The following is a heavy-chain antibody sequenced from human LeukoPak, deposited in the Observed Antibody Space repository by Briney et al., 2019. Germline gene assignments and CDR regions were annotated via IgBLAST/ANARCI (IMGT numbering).Heavy chain of an antibody. CDR3: AREGPNLDSSGSDFDC. CDR1: GGSISSSIYY. V-gene: IGHV4-39*07. D-gene: IGHD3-22*01. J-gene: IGHJ4*02. Sequence: SETLSLTCIVSGGSISSSIYYWAWVRQPPGKGLEWIGTVFYNGATQYSPSLRSRVTISIDTSTNQFSLKLSSVTAADTAVYYCAREGPNLDSSGSDFDCWGQGTLVTVSS. CDR2: VFYNGAT.